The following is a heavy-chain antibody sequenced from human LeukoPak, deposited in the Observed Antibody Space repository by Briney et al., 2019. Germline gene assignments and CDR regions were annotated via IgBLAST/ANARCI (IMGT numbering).Heavy chain of an antibody. Sequence: ASVKVSCKAYGYTFMSHGITWVRQAPEQGLEWMGWISGYSSNTNYAQRLQGRVTMTTDTSTNTAYMELRSLISDDTAVYCCARATGTWGHDGFDIWGQGTMVTVSS. J-gene: IGHJ3*02. CDR2: ISGYSSNT. V-gene: IGHV1-18*01. D-gene: IGHD3-16*01. CDR1: GYTFMSHG. CDR3: ARATGTWGHDGFDI.